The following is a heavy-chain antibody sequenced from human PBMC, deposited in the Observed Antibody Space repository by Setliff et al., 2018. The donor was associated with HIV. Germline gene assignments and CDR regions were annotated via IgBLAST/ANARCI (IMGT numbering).Heavy chain of an antibody. Sequence: PSETLSLTCTVSGGSISSGGYYWSWIRQHPGKGLEWIGFIYYSGSTYYNPSLKSRVTISADTSKNQFSLKLSSVTAADTAVYYCARDRRNTYYYESSGYSGAFDIWGQGTMVTVSS. CDR3: ARDRRNTYYYESSGYSGAFDI. J-gene: IGHJ3*02. D-gene: IGHD3-22*01. V-gene: IGHV4-31*03. CDR1: GGSISSGGYY. CDR2: IYYSGST.